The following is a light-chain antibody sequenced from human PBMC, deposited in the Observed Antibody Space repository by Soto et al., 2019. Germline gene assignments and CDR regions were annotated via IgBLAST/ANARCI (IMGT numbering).Light chain of an antibody. J-gene: IGKJ5*01. CDR2: DAS. V-gene: IGKV3-11*01. CDR1: QSVSSS. CDR3: HHRGNGIT. Sequence: EVVLTQSPATLSLSPGATATLSCGASQSVSSSLAWYQQKPGQAPRLLIYDASSRATGIPVRFSGSGSGTDFALTISSLEPEDFAVYYCHHRGNGITFGQGTRLEIK.